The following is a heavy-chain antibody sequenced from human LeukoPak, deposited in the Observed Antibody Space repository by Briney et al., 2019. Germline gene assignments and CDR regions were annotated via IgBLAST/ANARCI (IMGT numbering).Heavy chain of an antibody. V-gene: IGHV3-23*01. CDR1: GFTFGSYG. Sequence: PGGSLRLSCAASGFTFGSYGMNWVRQAPGKGLEWVSGISPSGGTTYYTDSVKGRFTISRDNSKHTVSLQMNSLRAEDTAVYYCARGQHGDLAYCGGDCYHIDYWGQGTLVTVSS. D-gene: IGHD2-21*02. CDR3: ARGQHGDLAYCGGDCYHIDY. J-gene: IGHJ4*02. CDR2: ISPSGGTT.